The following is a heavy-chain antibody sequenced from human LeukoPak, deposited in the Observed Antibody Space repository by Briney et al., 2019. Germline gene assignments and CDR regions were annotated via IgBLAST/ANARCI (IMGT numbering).Heavy chain of an antibody. CDR1: GFTVSTKY. Sequence: PGGSLRLSCAASGFTVSTKYMNWVRQAPGKGLEWVSIIYSDGSTYYADSVKGRFTISRDNSKNTLYLQMNSLSAEDTAVYYCARGPRRHLGQAYYDILTGYYRDWGQGTLVTVSS. CDR3: ARGPRRHLGQAYYDILTGYYRD. V-gene: IGHV3-66*01. D-gene: IGHD3-9*01. J-gene: IGHJ4*02. CDR2: IYSDGST.